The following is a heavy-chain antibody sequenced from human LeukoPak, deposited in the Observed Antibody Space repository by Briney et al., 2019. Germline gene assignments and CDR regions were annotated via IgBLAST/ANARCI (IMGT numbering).Heavy chain of an antibody. Sequence: ASVKVSCKASGYTFTGYYMHWVRQAPGQGLEWMGWINPNSGGTNYAQKFQGRVTMTRDTSISTAYMELSRLRSDDTAVYYCARSYLGRYAFDIWGQGTMVTVSS. CDR2: INPNSGGT. CDR1: GYTFTGYY. CDR3: ARSYLGRYAFDI. V-gene: IGHV1-2*02. J-gene: IGHJ3*02. D-gene: IGHD3-10*01.